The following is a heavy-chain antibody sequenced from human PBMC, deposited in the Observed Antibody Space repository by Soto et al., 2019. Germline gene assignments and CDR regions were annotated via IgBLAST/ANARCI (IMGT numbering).Heavy chain of an antibody. V-gene: IGHV1-58*01. CDR2: IVVGSGNT. D-gene: IGHD3-10*01. CDR1: GFTFTSSA. Sequence: SVKVSCKASGFTFTSSAVQWVRQARGQRLEWIGWIVVGSGNTNYAQKFQERVTITRDMSTSTAYMELSSLRSEDTAVYYCAADPMVRGALDAFDIWGQGTMVTVS. CDR3: AADPMVRGALDAFDI. J-gene: IGHJ3*02.